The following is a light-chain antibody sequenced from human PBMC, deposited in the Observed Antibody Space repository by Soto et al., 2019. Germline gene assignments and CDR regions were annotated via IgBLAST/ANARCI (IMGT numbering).Light chain of an antibody. CDR2: AAS. Sequence: EIVLTQSPGTLSLSPGDRATLSCRASQSVSRYLGWYQQKPGQAPRPLIYAASNRATGIPERFSGSGSGTDFTLTISRLQPEDFAVYYCQHYSSYPTTFGHGTQVDI. CDR1: QSVSRY. CDR3: QHYSSYPTT. J-gene: IGKJ1*01. V-gene: IGKV3-20*01.